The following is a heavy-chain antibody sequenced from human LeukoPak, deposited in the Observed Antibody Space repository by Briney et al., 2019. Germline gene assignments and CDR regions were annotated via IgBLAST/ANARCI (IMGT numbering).Heavy chain of an antibody. CDR2: INHSGST. V-gene: IGHV4-34*01. D-gene: IGHD6-6*01. J-gene: IGHJ6*03. CDR1: GGSFSGYY. CDR3: ARGIAAHGGYYYYYYYMDV. Sequence: SETLSLTCAVYGGSFSGYYWSWIRQPPGTGLEWIGEINHSGSTNYNPSLKSRVTISVDTSKNQFSLKLSSVTAADTAVYYGARGIAAHGGYYYYYYYMDVWGKGTTVTVSS.